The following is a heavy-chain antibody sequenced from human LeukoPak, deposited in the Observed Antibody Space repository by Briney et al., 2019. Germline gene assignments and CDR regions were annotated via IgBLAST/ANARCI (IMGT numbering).Heavy chain of an antibody. CDR1: GGSISSYY. V-gene: IGHV4-59*01. CDR3: ARDHQAGRDSSSWYGEGNYYYGMDV. CDR2: IYYSGST. Sequence: SGTLSLTCTVSGGSISSYYWSWIRQPPGKGLEWIGYIYYSGSTNYNPSLKSRVTISVDTSKNQFSLKLSSVTAADTAVYYCARDHQAGRDSSSWYGEGNYYYGMDVWGQGTTVTVSS. J-gene: IGHJ6*02. D-gene: IGHD6-13*01.